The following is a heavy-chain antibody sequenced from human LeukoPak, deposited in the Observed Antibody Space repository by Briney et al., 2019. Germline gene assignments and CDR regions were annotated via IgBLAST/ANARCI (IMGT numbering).Heavy chain of an antibody. Sequence: SETLSLTCTVSGGSISSGDYYWSWIRQPPGKGLEWIGYIYYSGSTYYNPSLKSRVTISVDTSKNQFSLKLSSATAADTAVYYCARGGSYGWFDPWGQGTLVTVSS. CDR3: ARGGSYGWFDP. CDR1: GGSISSGDYY. V-gene: IGHV4-30-4*01. CDR2: IYYSGST. D-gene: IGHD3-10*01. J-gene: IGHJ5*02.